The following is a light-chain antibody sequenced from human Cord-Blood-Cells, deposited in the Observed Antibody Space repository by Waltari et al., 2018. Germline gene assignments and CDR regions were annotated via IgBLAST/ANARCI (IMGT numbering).Light chain of an antibody. CDR1: SPTFGNNP. V-gene: IGLV1-51*01. Sequence: QSVLTQPPSVSAAPVQKFTTSCSGSSPTFGNNPVSWYQQLPGTAPKLLIYDKNKRPSGIPDRFSGSKSGTSATLGITGLQTGDEADYYCGTWDSSLSAWVFGGGTKLTVL. J-gene: IGLJ3*02. CDR2: DKN. CDR3: GTWDSSLSAWV.